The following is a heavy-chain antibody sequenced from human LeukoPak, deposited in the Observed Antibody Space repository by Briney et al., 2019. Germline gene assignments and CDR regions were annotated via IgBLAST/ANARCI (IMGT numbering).Heavy chain of an antibody. Sequence: GGSLRLSCAASGFTFSSYSMNWVRQAPGKGLEWVSSISSSSSYIYYADSVKGRFTISRDNAKNSLYLQMNSLRAEDTAVYYCARDRWDTMVRGVIQDYYYYMDVWGKGTTVTVSS. V-gene: IGHV3-21*01. J-gene: IGHJ6*03. CDR3: ARDRWDTMVRGVIQDYYYYMDV. CDR1: GFTFSSYS. D-gene: IGHD3-10*01. CDR2: ISSSSSYI.